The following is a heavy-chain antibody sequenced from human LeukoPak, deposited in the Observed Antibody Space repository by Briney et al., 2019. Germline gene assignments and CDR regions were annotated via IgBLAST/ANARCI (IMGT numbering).Heavy chain of an antibody. CDR3: ARDPKFVYYFDY. D-gene: IGHD3-10*01. Sequence: ASVKVSCKASGYTFTSYYMHWVRQAPGQGLEWMGIINPSGGSTSYAQKFQGRVTMTRDTSTSTVYMELSSLRSEDAAVYYCARDPKFVYYFDYWGQGTLVTVSS. CDR2: INPSGGST. J-gene: IGHJ4*02. CDR1: GYTFTSYY. V-gene: IGHV1-46*01.